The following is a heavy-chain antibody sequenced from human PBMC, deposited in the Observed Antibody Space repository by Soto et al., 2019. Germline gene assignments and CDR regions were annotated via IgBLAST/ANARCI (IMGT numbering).Heavy chain of an antibody. J-gene: IGHJ3*02. Sequence: EVQLVESGGDLVQPWRSLILSCTTSGFTFADYAVSWLRQAPGKGLEWVSFIRSKASGGTVEYAASVKGRFTRSRDDSKSIAYLQMNSLKTEDTAVYYCTRDLWGVLAFDSWGQGTMVTVSS. D-gene: IGHD3-16*01. CDR2: IRSKASGGTV. V-gene: IGHV3-49*03. CDR1: GFTFADYA. CDR3: TRDLWGVLAFDS.